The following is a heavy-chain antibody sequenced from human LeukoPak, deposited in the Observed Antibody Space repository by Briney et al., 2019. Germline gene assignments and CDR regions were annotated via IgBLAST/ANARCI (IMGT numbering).Heavy chain of an antibody. V-gene: IGHV3-64D*09. CDR1: GFPFSSYA. J-gene: IGHJ4*02. CDR3: ARQGVFGGYNYGYGY. CDR2: ISDSGGST. D-gene: IGHD5-18*01. Sequence: GGSLRLSCSASGFPFSSYAMHWVRQAPGKGLEYVSAISDSGGSTYYADSVKGRFTISRDNSKNTLYLQMSSLRADDTAVYYCARQGVFGGYNYGYGYWGQGTLVTVSS.